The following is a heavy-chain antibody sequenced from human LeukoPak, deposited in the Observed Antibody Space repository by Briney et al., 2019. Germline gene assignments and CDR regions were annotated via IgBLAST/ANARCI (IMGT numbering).Heavy chain of an antibody. Sequence: VASVKVSCKASGYTFTSYYMHWVRQAPGQGLEWMGIINPSGGSTSYAQKFQGRVTMTRDMSTSTVYMELRSLRSDDTAVYYCARDLIGINWFDPWGQGTLVTVSS. CDR1: GYTFTSYY. D-gene: IGHD1-14*01. CDR2: INPSGGST. CDR3: ARDLIGINWFDP. J-gene: IGHJ5*02. V-gene: IGHV1-46*01.